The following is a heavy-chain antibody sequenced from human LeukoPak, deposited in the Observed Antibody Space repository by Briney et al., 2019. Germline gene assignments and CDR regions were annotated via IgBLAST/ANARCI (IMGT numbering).Heavy chain of an antibody. CDR1: GYTFTSYY. CDR2: INPSGGST. D-gene: IGHD3-10*01. Sequence: ASVKVSCKASGYTFTSYYMHWVRQAPGQGLEWMGIINPSGGSTSYAQKFQGRVTMTRDTSTSAVYMELSSLRSEDTAVYYCARVSYYGSGSYNFDYWGQGTLVTVSS. CDR3: ARVSYYGSGSYNFDY. V-gene: IGHV1-46*01. J-gene: IGHJ4*02.